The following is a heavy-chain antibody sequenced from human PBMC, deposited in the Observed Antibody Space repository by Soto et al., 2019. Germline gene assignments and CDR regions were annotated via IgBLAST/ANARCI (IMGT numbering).Heavy chain of an antibody. CDR2: INHSGST. Sequence: SETLSLTCAVYGGSFSGYYWSWIRQPPWKGLEWIGEINHSGSTNYNPSLKSRVTISVDTSKNHCSLRLSSLTAADTAVFYCARGHDFGGNILDFYGMDVWGQGTTVTVSS. V-gene: IGHV4-34*01. CDR1: GGSFSGYY. CDR3: ARGHDFGGNILDFYGMDV. J-gene: IGHJ6*02. D-gene: IGHD4-17*01.